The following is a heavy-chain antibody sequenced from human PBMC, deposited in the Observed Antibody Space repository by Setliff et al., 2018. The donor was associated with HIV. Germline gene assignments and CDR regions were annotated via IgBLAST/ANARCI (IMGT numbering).Heavy chain of an antibody. Sequence: SETLSLTCTVSGGSISSHFWSWIRQPPGKGLEWIGSIYSSGSPSYNPSLSSRLTISVDTSKNHVSLKLSSVTAADTAVYYCATFPITIFGVVGVRDVWGQGTTVTVSS. CDR1: GGSISSHF. V-gene: IGHV4-59*04. D-gene: IGHD3-3*01. CDR3: ATFPITIFGVVGVRDV. J-gene: IGHJ6*02. CDR2: IYSSGSP.